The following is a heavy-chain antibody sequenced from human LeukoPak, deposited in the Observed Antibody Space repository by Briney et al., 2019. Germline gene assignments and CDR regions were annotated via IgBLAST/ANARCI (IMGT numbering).Heavy chain of an antibody. CDR3: ARDYGFWSGYPY. D-gene: IGHD3-3*01. CDR2: MNPNSGNT. V-gene: IGHV1-8*03. CDR1: GYTFTSYD. J-gene: IGHJ4*02. Sequence: ASVKVSCKASGYTFTSYDINWVRQATGQGLEWMGWMNPNSGNTGYAQKFQGRVTITRNTSISTAYMELSGLRSEDTAVYYCARDYGFWSGYPYWGQGTLVTVSS.